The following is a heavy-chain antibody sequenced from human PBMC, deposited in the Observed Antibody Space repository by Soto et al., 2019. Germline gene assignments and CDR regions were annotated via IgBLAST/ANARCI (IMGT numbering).Heavy chain of an antibody. CDR2: ISSAVNT. Sequence: PGGSLRLSCAGSGFTFSNYAMSWVRQAPGKGLEWVSAISSAVNTYYADSVKGRFIISRDNSKNTLSLQMNSLRAEDTAVYYCAKQVRDGTSSPYYFDYWGQGTLVTVSS. CDR1: GFTFSNYA. V-gene: IGHV3-23*01. J-gene: IGHJ4*02. D-gene: IGHD6-6*01. CDR3: AKQVRDGTSSPYYFDY.